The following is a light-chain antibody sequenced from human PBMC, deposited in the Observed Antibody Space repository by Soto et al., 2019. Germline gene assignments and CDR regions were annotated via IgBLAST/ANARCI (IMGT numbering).Light chain of an antibody. CDR2: GAS. CDR1: QSVSSN. CDR3: QQYQNWPLT. J-gene: IGKJ4*01. Sequence: EIVMTQSPAPLSVSPGEGATLSCRASQSVSSNFAWYQQKPGQAPRLLIYGASTRATGIPARFSGSGSGTEFTLRLSSLQSEDVAVYYCQQYQNWPLTFGGGTKVEIK. V-gene: IGKV3-15*01.